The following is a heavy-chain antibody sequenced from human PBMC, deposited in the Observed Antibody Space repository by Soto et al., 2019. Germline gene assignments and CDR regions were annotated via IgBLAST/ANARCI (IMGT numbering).Heavy chain of an antibody. CDR3: ARLTETGYSTTFDP. Sequence: ASVKVSCKASGYTFTGYYMHWVRQAPGQGLEWMGWINPNSGGTNYAQKFQGRVTMTRNTSISTAYMELSSLRSEDTAVYYCARLTETGYSTTFDPWGQGTLVTVSS. V-gene: IGHV1-2*02. CDR2: INPNSGGT. CDR1: GYTFTGYY. D-gene: IGHD3-9*01. J-gene: IGHJ5*02.